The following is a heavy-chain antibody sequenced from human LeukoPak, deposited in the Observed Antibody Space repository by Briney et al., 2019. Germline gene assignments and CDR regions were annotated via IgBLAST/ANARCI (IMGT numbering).Heavy chain of an antibody. CDR2: INHSGST. CDR1: GGSSSGYY. D-gene: IGHD2-2*01. J-gene: IGHJ4*02. Sequence: SETLSLTCAVYGGSSSGYYWSWIRQPPGTGLEWIGEINHSGSTNYNPSLKSRVTISVDTSKNQFSLKLSSVTAADTAVYYCARGGYRSSTSRPFDYWGQGTLVTVSS. V-gene: IGHV4-34*01. CDR3: ARGGYRSSTSRPFDY.